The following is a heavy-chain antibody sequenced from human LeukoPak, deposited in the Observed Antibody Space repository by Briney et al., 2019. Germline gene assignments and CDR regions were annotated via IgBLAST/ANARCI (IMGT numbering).Heavy chain of an antibody. J-gene: IGHJ4*02. V-gene: IGHV3-23*01. CDR2: ISGSGGST. D-gene: IGHD2-8*02. CDR1: GFTFSSYA. CDR3: AKDARWGTGGRRVRSGYNPFDY. Sequence: PGGSLRLSCAAPGFTFSSYAMSWVRQAPGKGLEWVSAISGSGGSTYYADSVKGRFTISRDNSKNTLYLQMNSLRAEDTAVYYCAKDARWGTGGRRVRSGYNPFDYWGQGTLVTVSS.